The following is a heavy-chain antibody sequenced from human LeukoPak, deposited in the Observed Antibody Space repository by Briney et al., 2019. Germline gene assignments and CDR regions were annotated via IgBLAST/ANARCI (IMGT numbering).Heavy chain of an antibody. CDR1: GFTVSSNY. CDR3: ARDFTVYGDYYDSSGVDY. Sequence: PGGSLRLSCAASGFTVSSNYMSWVRQAPGKGLEWVAVISYDGSNKYYADSVKGRFTISRDNSKNTLYLQMNSLRAEDTAVYYCARDFTVYGDYYDSSGVDYWGEGTLVTVSS. V-gene: IGHV3-30-3*01. D-gene: IGHD3-22*01. CDR2: ISYDGSNK. J-gene: IGHJ4*02.